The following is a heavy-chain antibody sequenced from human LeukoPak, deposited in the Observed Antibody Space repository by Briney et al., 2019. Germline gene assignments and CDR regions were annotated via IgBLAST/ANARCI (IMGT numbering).Heavy chain of an antibody. CDR1: GFTVSSSY. CDR3: VRDSYGTS. CDR2: IYTGGNT. V-gene: IGHV3-66*01. Sequence: PGGSLRLSSAVSGFTVSSSYMSWVRQSPRKGLEWVAIIYTGGNTYYADSVRGRFTISRDNSKNMLYLEMNGLRDEDTAVYYCVRDSYGTSWGQGTLVTVSS. D-gene: IGHD3-16*01. J-gene: IGHJ5*02.